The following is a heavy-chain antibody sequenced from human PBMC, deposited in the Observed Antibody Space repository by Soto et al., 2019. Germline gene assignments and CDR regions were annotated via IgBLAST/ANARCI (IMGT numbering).Heavy chain of an antibody. CDR3: ARGLRPRYYYDSSGYSPIDY. CDR1: GYTFTSYD. V-gene: IGHV1-8*01. J-gene: IGHJ4*02. D-gene: IGHD3-22*01. Sequence: ASVKVSCKASGYTFTSYDINWVRQATGQGLEWMGWMNPNSGNTGYVQKFQGRVTMTRNTSISTAYMELSSLRSEDTAVYYCARGLRPRYYYDSSGYSPIDYWGQGTLVTVSS. CDR2: MNPNSGNT.